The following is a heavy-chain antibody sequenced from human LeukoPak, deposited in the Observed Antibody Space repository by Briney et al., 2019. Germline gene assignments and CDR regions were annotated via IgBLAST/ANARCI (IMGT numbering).Heavy chain of an antibody. D-gene: IGHD6-19*01. CDR1: GGSISSDDYY. CDR2: IYYTGST. Sequence: SETLSLTCTVSGGSISSDDYYWAWIRQPPGKGLEWIGYIYYTGSTNYNSSLKSRVTISVDTSKNQFSLKLSSVTAADTAVYYCARLKGYSSGWYPSYYFDYWGQGTLVTVSS. CDR3: ARLKGYSSGWYPSYYFDY. V-gene: IGHV4-61*05. J-gene: IGHJ4*02.